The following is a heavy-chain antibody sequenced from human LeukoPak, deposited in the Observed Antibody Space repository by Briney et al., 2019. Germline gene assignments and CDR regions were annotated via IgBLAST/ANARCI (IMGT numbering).Heavy chain of an antibody. CDR2: ITGSGGST. J-gene: IGHJ4*02. CDR3: AKDGGLWVSAHWGDS. V-gene: IGHV3-23*01. Sequence: GGSLRLSCAASGFTFSSYAMSWVRQAPGKGLEWVSAITGSGGSTYYADSVKGRFTVSRDNSKNTLYLQMNSLRAEDTAVYYCAKDGGLWVSAHWGDSWGRGTLVTVSS. D-gene: IGHD7-27*01. CDR1: GFTFSSYA.